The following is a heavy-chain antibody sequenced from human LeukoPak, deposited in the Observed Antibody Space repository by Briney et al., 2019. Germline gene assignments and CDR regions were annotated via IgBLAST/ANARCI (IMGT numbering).Heavy chain of an antibody. D-gene: IGHD3-22*01. Sequence: ASVKVSCKASGYTFTGYYMHRVRQAPGQGLEWMGWINPNSGGTNYAQKFQGRVTMTRDTSISTAYMELSRLRSDDTAVYYCARFGDYYDSSGYDYWGQGTLVTVSS. CDR3: ARFGDYYDSSGYDY. CDR1: GYTFTGYY. J-gene: IGHJ4*02. V-gene: IGHV1-2*02. CDR2: INPNSGGT.